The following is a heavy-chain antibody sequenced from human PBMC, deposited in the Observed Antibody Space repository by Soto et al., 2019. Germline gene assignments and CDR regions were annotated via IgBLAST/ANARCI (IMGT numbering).Heavy chain of an antibody. CDR1: GDAFDNYA. CDR3: ARGAAYIDTYRDYYYYNGLDV. J-gene: IGHJ6*02. D-gene: IGHD5-18*01. V-gene: IGHV1-69*01. CDR2: IISYFRKP. Sequence: QAQLVQSGAEVKKPGSSVNVSCKASGDAFDNYAIHWVRQAPGQGLEWMVGIISYFRKPDYAQKFQGRLTIKADQPTSTVFMELSSLRSDDTALYFCARGAAYIDTYRDYYYYNGLDVWGQGTTVTVSS.